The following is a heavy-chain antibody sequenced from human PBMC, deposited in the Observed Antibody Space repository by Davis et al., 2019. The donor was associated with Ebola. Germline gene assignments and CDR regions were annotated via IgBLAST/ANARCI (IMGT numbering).Heavy chain of an antibody. CDR3: ARGLTVSRFDP. Sequence: SETLSLTCRFSDGSISSHYWNWIRQPPGKGLEWVGIIYDGGRTNYNPSLKNRDTISADTSKNQFSLKLSSVTAADTAVYYCARGLTVSRFDPWGQGTLVTVSS. CDR2: IYDGGRT. D-gene: IGHD4-17*01. CDR1: DGSISSHY. V-gene: IGHV4-59*11. J-gene: IGHJ5*02.